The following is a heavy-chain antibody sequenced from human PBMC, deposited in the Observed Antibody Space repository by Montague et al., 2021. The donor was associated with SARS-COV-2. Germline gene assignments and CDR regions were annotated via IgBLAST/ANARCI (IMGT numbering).Heavy chain of an antibody. Sequence: ETLSLTCTVSGGSLSSGIYYWGWIRQPPGKGLEWIGSIYNGGSTNNNPSLKSRVTISADTSKNQFSLRLDSMTAADTAVYYCARHLAYCAGDCYPDYFDYWGLGTLVTVSS. V-gene: IGHV4-39*01. CDR3: ARHLAYCAGDCYPDYFDY. D-gene: IGHD2-21*01. CDR1: GGSLSSGIYY. CDR2: IYNGGST. J-gene: IGHJ4*03.